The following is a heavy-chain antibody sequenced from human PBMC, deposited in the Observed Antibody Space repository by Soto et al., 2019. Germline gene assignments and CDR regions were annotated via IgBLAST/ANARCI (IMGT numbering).Heavy chain of an antibody. CDR1: GDSINSGDYY. J-gene: IGHJ5*02. D-gene: IGHD3-10*01. Sequence: QVQLQESGPGLVKPSQTLSLTCTVSGDSINSGDYYWSWIRQPPEKGLEWIGYIYYSGNTWYNPSLKSRVTISVDPSKNQFSLKLTSVTAADTAVYYCVRDRVRGSRTYAGFDPWGQGTLVTVSS. CDR3: VRDRVRGSRTYAGFDP. V-gene: IGHV4-30-4*01. CDR2: IYYSGNT.